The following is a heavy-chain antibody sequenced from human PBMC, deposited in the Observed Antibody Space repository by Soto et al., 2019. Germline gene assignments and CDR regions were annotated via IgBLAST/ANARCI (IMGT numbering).Heavy chain of an antibody. V-gene: IGHV1-58*01. D-gene: IGHD3-22*01. CDR2: IVVGSGNT. CDR1: GFTFTSSA. CDR3: AADWLDDSSGYGY. J-gene: IGHJ4*02. Sequence: TSVKVTCKACGFTFTSSAVRWVRQARGQRLEWIGWIVVGSGNTNYAQKFQERVTITRDMSTSTAYMELSSLRSEDTAVYYRAADWLDDSSGYGYWGQGTLVTVSS.